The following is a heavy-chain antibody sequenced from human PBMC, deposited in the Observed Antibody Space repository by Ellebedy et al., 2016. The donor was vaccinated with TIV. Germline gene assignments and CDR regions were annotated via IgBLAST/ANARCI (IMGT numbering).Heavy chain of an antibody. CDR2: IDSSGGST. D-gene: IGHD3-16*02. V-gene: IGHV1-46*01. CDR3: ARAPLSGVFYGMDV. CDR1: GYTFTSYY. J-gene: IGHJ6*02. Sequence: AASVKVSCKASGYTFTSYYMHWVRQAPGQGLEWMGVIDSSGGSTDYAQKFQGRVTMTSDTSTSTVYMELSSLSSEDTALYYCARAPLSGVFYGMDVWGQGTTVTVSS.